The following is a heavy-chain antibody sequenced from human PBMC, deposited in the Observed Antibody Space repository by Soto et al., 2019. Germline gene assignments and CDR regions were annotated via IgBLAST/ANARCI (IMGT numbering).Heavy chain of an antibody. D-gene: IGHD6-13*01. CDR2: ISANNANA. CDR1: GYTFASDG. CDR3: ARDATADTRLTIDY. Sequence: QVHLVQSGAEVKKPGASVKVSCTASGYTFASDGISRVRQAPGQGLEWMGWISANNANANFAQHLQGRVTMTTDTCTSTVYMELRSLTSDDTAVYYCARDATADTRLTIDYWGQGTPVTVSS. J-gene: IGHJ4*02. V-gene: IGHV1-18*01.